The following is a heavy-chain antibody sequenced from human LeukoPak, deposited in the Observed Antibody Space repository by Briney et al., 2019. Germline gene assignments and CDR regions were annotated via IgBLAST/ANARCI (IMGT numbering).Heavy chain of an antibody. CDR2: IYHGGST. J-gene: IGHJ2*01. V-gene: IGHV4-30-2*01. CDR1: GGSISSGGYS. CDR3: ARGRVGAPGWYFDL. D-gene: IGHD1-26*01. Sequence: SETLSLTCAVSGGSISSGGYSWSWIRQPPGKGLEWIGYIYHGGSTYYNTSFKSRLTISVDRSKNQFSLKLSSVTAADTAVYYCARGRVGAPGWYFDLWGRGTLVTVSS.